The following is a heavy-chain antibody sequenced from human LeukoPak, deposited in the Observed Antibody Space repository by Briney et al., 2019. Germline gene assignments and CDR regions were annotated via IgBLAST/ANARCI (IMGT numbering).Heavy chain of an antibody. D-gene: IGHD2-2*01. V-gene: IGHV1-69*13. CDR3: ARGPTQQYQLLVWFDP. Sequence: VASVKVSCKASGGTFSSYAISWVRQAPGQGLEWMGEIIPIFGTADYAQKFQGRVTITADESTSTAYMELSSLRSEDTAVYYCARGPTQQYQLLVWFDPWGQGTLVTVSS. CDR1: GGTFSSYA. J-gene: IGHJ5*02. CDR2: IIPIFGTA.